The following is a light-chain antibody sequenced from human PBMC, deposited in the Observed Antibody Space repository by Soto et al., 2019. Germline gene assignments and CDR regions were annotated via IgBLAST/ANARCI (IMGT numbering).Light chain of an antibody. CDR1: ESVGSN. CDR2: DAS. CDR3: QQYNNWPRET. V-gene: IGKV3-15*01. J-gene: IGKJ1*01. Sequence: EIVMTQSPATLSVSPGEKASLSCRASESVGSNLAWYHQRPGQAPRLLIYDASTRATGIPARFSGSGSGTEFTLTISSLQSEDFAIYYCQQYNNWPRETFGQGTKVDIK.